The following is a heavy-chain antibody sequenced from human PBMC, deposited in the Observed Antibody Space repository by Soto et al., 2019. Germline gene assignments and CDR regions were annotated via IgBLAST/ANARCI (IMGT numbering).Heavy chain of an antibody. J-gene: IGHJ5*01. Sequence: QVQLLESGPGLVKPSQTLSLTCSVSGDSISNLDYFWAWIRQPPGQALEYIGYIYKSTTTYYPPSFESLVAIFVDTSKSQCSLTVDSVTAADTAVYFCARGMYCLTGRCFPNLFDSLGQGALGTVSS. CDR1: GDSISNLDYF. V-gene: IGHV4-30-4*01. CDR2: IYKSTTT. D-gene: IGHD7-27*01. CDR3: ARGMYCLTGRCFPNLFDS.